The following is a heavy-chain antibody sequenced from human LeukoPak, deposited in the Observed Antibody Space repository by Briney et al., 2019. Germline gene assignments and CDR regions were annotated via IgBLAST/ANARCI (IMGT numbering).Heavy chain of an antibody. CDR1: GFTFSSFG. CDR3: ARAIAAAGSLSFDY. V-gene: IGHV3-30*02. D-gene: IGHD6-13*01. Sequence: GGSLRLSCAASGFTFSSFGMHWVRQAPGKGLEWAAFIRYDGSNKYYADSVKGRFTISRDNSKNTLYLQMGSLRAEDMAVYYCARAIAAAGSLSFDYWGQGTLVTVSS. J-gene: IGHJ4*02. CDR2: IRYDGSNK.